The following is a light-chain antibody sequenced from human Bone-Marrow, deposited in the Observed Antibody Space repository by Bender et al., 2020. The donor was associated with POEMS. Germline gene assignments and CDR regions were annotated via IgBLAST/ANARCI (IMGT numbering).Light chain of an antibody. CDR1: HSNIGAGYD. V-gene: IGLV1-40*01. J-gene: IGLJ1*01. Sequence: QSALTQPASVSGSPGQSITISCAGSHSNIGAGYDVHWYQQLPGTAPKLLIYGNTNRPSGVPDRFSGSTSGTSAFLVITGLRAEDEGDYYCQSYDRSLSTYVFGRGTTVAVL. CDR2: GNT. CDR3: QSYDRSLSTYV.